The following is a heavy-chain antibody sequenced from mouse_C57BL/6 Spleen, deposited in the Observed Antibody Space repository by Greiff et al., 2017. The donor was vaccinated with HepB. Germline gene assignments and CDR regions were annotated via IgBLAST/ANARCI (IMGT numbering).Heavy chain of an antibody. J-gene: IGHJ4*01. CDR3: AITTVVAHYYAMDY. Sequence: LEESGAELASPGASVTLSCKASGYTFTDHIMNWVKKRPGQGLEWIGRIYPVSGETNYNQKFMGKATFSVDRSSSTVYMVLNSLTSEYPAVYYCAITTVVAHYYAMDYWGQGTSVTVSS. CDR2: IYPVSGET. CDR1: GYTFTDHI. V-gene: IGHV1-11*01. D-gene: IGHD1-1*01.